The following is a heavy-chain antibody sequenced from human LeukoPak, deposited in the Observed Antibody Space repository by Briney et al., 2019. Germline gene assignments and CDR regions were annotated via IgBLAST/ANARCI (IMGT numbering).Heavy chain of an antibody. D-gene: IGHD4-11*01. CDR1: GYTFTSYY. V-gene: IGHV1-46*01. CDR3: ARGSEVTTFDY. CDR2: INPSGGST. Sequence: ASVKVSCKASGYTFTSYYMHWVRQAPGQGLEWMGIINPSGGSTSYAQKFQGRVTMTRDMSTSTVYTELSSLRSEDTAVYYCARGSEVTTFDYWGQGTLVTVSS. J-gene: IGHJ4*02.